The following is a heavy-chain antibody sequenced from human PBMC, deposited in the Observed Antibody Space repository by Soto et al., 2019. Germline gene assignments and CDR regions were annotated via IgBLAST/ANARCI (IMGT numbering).Heavy chain of an antibody. V-gene: IGHV4-31*03. CDR1: VGSVSSGGYY. CDR2: IYYSGTT. Sequence: SETLCVTCTFSVGSVSSGGYYWSWIRQHPGTGLARIGYIYYSGTTYFNPSLKSRASISLDTSKNEFSLKLTSVTAADTAVYYCARRALPQCINGVCYKDGFWDYWGQGAMVTVSS. J-gene: IGHJ4*02. D-gene: IGHD2-8*01. CDR3: ARRALPQCINGVCYKDGFWDY.